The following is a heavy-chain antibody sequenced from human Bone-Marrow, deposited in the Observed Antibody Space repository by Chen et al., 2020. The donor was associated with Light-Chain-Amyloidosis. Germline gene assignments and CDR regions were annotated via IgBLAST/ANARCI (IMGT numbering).Heavy chain of an antibody. Sequence: QVQLQESGPGLVKPSQTLSLTCSVSGGPITSGGYYWTWIRQHPGKGLEWIGYIYYSGRTNYNPCLKSRITIAVDTSKNQFSLNLSSVTAADTAVYYCAIVGPVAGRIDYWGQGTLVTVSS. V-gene: IGHV4-31*03. CDR3: AIVGPVAGRIDY. CDR2: IYYSGRT. J-gene: IGHJ4*02. CDR1: GGPITSGGYY. D-gene: IGHD6-19*01.